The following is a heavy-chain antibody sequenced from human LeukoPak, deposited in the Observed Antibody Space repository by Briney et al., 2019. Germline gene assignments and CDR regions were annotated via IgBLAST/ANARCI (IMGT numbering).Heavy chain of an antibody. V-gene: IGHV3-66*01. CDR2: IYSGGST. CDR1: GFTVSSNY. Sequence: GGSLRLFCAASGFTVSSNYMSWVRQAPGKGLEWVSVIYSGGSTYYADSVKGRFTISRDNSKNTLYLQMNSLRAEDTAVYYCARIIRERDAFDIWGQGTMVTVSS. CDR3: ARIIRERDAFDI. J-gene: IGHJ3*02. D-gene: IGHD3-10*01.